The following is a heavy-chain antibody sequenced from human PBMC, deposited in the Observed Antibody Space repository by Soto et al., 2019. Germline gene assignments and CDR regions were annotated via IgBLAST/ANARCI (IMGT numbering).Heavy chain of an antibody. V-gene: IGHV1-3*01. CDR3: ARDRDSMVTTGPHYFDY. CDR2: INAGNGNT. CDR1: GYTFTSYA. Sequence: ASVKVSCKASGYTFTSYAMHWVRQAPGQRLEWMGWINAGNGNTKYSQKFQGRVTITRDTSASTAYMELSSLRSEDTAVYYCARDRDSMVTTGPHYFDYWGQGTLVNVS. D-gene: IGHD4-17*01. J-gene: IGHJ4*02.